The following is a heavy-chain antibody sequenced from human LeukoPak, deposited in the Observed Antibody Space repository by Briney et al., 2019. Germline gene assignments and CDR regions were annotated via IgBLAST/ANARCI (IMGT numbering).Heavy chain of an antibody. CDR1: GFTFDDYG. CDR3: ARLASDDAFDI. Sequence: PGWSLRLSCAASGFTFDDYGMSWVRQPPRKGLEWVSGINWNGGSTGYADSVKGRFTISRDNAKNSLYLQMNSLRAEDTAVYYCARLASDDAFDIWGQGTTVTVSS. J-gene: IGHJ3*02. CDR2: INWNGGST. D-gene: IGHD6-6*01. V-gene: IGHV3-20*04.